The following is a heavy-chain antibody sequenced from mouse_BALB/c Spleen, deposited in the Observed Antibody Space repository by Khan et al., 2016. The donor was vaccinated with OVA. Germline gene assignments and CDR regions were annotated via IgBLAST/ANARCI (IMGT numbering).Heavy chain of an antibody. CDR2: INPHIGET. Sequence: EVQLQQSGPELVRPGASVKIYCKASGYSFTGYFMNWVMQSHGKSLEWIGRINPHIGETFYNQRFKDKATLTVDESSSTAHMELRSLASEDSAVYYCTRIYRSDFDYWGQGTTLTVSS. CDR3: TRIYRSDFDY. CDR1: GYSFTGYF. V-gene: IGHV1-20*02. J-gene: IGHJ2*01. D-gene: IGHD1-1*01.